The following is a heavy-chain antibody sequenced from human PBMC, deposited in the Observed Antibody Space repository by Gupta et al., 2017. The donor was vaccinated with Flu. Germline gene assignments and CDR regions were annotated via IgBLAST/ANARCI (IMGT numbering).Heavy chain of an antibody. V-gene: IGHV3-30*03. CDR2: ISYDGSNK. CDR1: GFPFRSYG. D-gene: IGHD3-10*01. Sequence: QVQLVESGGGVVQPGRSLRLACAPSGFPFRSYGMHWVRQAPGKGLEWVAVISYDGSNKYYADSVKGRFTISRDNSKNTLYLQMNSLRAEDTAVYYCASLAMVRGERHDYWGQGTLVTVSS. J-gene: IGHJ4*02. CDR3: ASLAMVRGERHDY.